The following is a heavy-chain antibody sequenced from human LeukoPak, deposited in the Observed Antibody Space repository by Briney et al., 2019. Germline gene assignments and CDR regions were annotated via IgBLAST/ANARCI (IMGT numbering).Heavy chain of an antibody. CDR3: ARDMISSGPGFDY. CDR1: GYTFTGYY. J-gene: IGHJ4*02. V-gene: IGHV1-2*02. Sequence: ASVKVSCKASGYTFTGYYMHWVRQAPGQGLEWMGWINPNSGGTNYAQKFQGRVTMTRDTSISTAYMELSRLRSDDTAVYYCARDMISSGPGFDYWGQGTLVTVSS. D-gene: IGHD6-19*01. CDR2: INPNSGGT.